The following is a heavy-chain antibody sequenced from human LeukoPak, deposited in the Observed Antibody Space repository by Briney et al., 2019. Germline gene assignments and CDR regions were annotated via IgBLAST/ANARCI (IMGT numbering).Heavy chain of an antibody. CDR3: ARDEVGGGFDP. V-gene: IGHV4-59*01. CDR2: IYYSGST. Sequence: SETLSLTCTVSGGSISSYYWSWIRQPPGKGLEWIGYIYYSGSTNYNPSLKSRVTISVDTSKNQFSLKLSSVAAADTAVYYCARDEVGGGFDPWGQGTLVTVSS. CDR1: GGSISSYY. D-gene: IGHD3-16*01. J-gene: IGHJ5*02.